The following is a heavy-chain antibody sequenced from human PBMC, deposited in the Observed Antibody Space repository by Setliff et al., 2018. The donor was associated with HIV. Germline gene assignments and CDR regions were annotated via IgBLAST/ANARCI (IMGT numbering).Heavy chain of an antibody. CDR2: ISTSGST. CDR3: ARETNYDSSFHYMDV. Sequence: SETLSLTCTVSGASFTTHYWSLIRQPPGKGLEWIGCISTSGSTNYNPSLKSRVTMSVDTSKNQLSLRLSSVTAADTAVYYCARETNYDSSFHYMDVWGKGTTVTVSS. D-gene: IGHD3-22*01. CDR1: GASFTTHY. J-gene: IGHJ6*03. V-gene: IGHV4-4*07.